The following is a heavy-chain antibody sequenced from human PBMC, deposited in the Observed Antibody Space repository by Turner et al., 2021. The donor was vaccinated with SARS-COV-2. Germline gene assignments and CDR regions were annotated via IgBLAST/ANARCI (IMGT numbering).Heavy chain of an antibody. CDR1: GFTFSIYW. D-gene: IGHD6-13*01. J-gene: IGHJ4*02. CDR2: IKQDGSEK. V-gene: IGHV3-7*01. CDR3: ASTSSSSWYFDY. Sequence: EVQLVESGGGLVQPGVSLRLSCAASGFTFSIYWMSWVRQAPGKGLEWVANIKQDGSEKYYVDSVKGRFTISRDNAKNSLYLQMNSLRAEDTAVYYCASTSSSSWYFDYWGQGTLVTVSS.